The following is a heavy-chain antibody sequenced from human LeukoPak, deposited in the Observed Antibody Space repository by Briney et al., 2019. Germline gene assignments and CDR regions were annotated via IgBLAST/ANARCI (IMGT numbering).Heavy chain of an antibody. V-gene: IGHV4-34*01. D-gene: IGHD3-16*01. CDR2: INHRGST. CDR3: AGALGGDAFDI. J-gene: IGHJ3*02. Sequence: SETLSLTCAVYGGSFSGYYWSWIRQPPGKGLEWIGEINHRGSTNYNPSLKSRVTISVDTSKNQFSLKLSSVTAADTAVYYCAGALGGDAFDIWGLGTMVTVSS. CDR1: GGSFSGYY.